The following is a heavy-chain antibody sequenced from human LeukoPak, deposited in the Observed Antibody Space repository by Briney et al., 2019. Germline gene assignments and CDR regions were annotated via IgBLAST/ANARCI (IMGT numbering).Heavy chain of an antibody. CDR1: GGSISSGDYY. J-gene: IGHJ4*02. V-gene: IGHV4-30-4*01. CDR2: IYYSGST. D-gene: IGHD3-22*01. CDR3: ARDRDYYDSSGPDY. Sequence: SEALSLTCTVSGGSISSGDYYWSWIRQPPGKGLEWIGYIYYSGSTYYNPSLKSRVTISVDTSKNQFSLKLSSATAADTAVYCCARDRDYYDSSGPDYWGQGTLVTVSS.